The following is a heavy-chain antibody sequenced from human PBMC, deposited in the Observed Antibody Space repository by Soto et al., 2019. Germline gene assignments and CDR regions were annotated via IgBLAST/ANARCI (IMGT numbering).Heavy chain of an antibody. J-gene: IGHJ6*02. CDR3: ARDVRYCSGGSCKTSRRYYYYGMDV. CDR2: IYSGGST. D-gene: IGHD2-15*01. V-gene: IGHV3-53*01. Sequence: GGSLRLSCAASGFTASSNYMSWVSHTLGKEPKCVQVIYSGGSTYYAESVKERFTIARDSAENALYLQMNSLRGEDTAVYYCARDVRYCSGGSCKTSRRYYYYGMDVWGQGTTVTVSS. CDR1: GFTASSNY.